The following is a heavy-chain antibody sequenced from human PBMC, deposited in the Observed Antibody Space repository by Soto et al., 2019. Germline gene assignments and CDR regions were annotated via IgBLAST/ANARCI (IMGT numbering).Heavy chain of an antibody. J-gene: IGHJ4*02. Sequence: QAQLQQWGAGLLKPSETLSLTCAVYGGSFSGYYWTWIRQPPGTGLEWIGEINHSGSTNYDPSLKSRVTISVDTSKNQFSLMLTSVTAADTAVYYCATDKITGLFDYWGQGTLVTVSS. V-gene: IGHV4-34*01. CDR2: INHSGST. D-gene: IGHD2-8*02. CDR3: ATDKITGLFDY. CDR1: GGSFSGYY.